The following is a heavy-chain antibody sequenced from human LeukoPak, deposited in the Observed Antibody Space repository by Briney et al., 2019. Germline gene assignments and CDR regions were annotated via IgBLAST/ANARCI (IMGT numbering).Heavy chain of an antibody. CDR3: AAHIAAAEYNWFDP. CDR2: ISSSSSYT. V-gene: IGHV3-11*03. J-gene: IGHJ5*02. Sequence: GGSLRLSCAASEFTFSDYYMSWIRQAPGKGLEWVSYISSSSSYTNYADSVKGRFTISRDNAKNSLYLQMNSLRAEDTAVYYCAAHIAAAEYNWFDPWGQGTLVTVSS. D-gene: IGHD6-13*01. CDR1: EFTFSDYY.